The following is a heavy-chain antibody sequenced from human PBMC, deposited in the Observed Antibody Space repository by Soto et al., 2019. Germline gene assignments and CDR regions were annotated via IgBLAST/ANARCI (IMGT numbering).Heavy chain of an antibody. Sequence: ASVKVSCKASGYTFTSYDINWVRQATGQGLEWMGWMNPNSGNTGYAQKFQGRVTMTRNTSISTAYMELNSLRAEDTAVYYCARAEAVLLWFGGLTPTPVYWGQGTLVTVSS. J-gene: IGHJ4*02. D-gene: IGHD3-10*01. CDR2: MNPNSGNT. V-gene: IGHV1-8*01. CDR1: GYTFTSYD. CDR3: ARAEAVLLWFGGLTPTPVY.